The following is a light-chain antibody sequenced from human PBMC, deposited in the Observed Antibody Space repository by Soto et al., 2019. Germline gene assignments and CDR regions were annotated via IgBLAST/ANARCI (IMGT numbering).Light chain of an antibody. CDR1: QSVSSSY. J-gene: IGKJ4*01. CDR2: DAS. V-gene: IGKV3D-20*02. Sequence: IVLTQSPGILSLSPGERATLSCRASQSVSSSYLAWYQQKPGQAPRLLIYDASNRASGIPARFSGSGSGTDFTLTISSLDPEDFAVYYCQQRSNWPPVTFGGGTKVDIK. CDR3: QQRSNWPPVT.